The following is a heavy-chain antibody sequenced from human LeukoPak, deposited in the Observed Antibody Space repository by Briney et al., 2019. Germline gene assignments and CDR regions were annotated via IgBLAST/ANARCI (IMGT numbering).Heavy chain of an antibody. V-gene: IGHV3-30*02. CDR1: GFTFSSYG. D-gene: IGHD5-18*01. Sequence: GGSLRLSCAASGFTFSSYGMHWVRQAPGKGLEWVAFIRYDGSNKYYADSVKGRFTISRDNSKNTLYLQMNSLRAEDTAVYYCAKPRGYSYGYAFDIWGQGTMVTVSS. J-gene: IGHJ3*02. CDR3: AKPRGYSYGYAFDI. CDR2: IRYDGSNK.